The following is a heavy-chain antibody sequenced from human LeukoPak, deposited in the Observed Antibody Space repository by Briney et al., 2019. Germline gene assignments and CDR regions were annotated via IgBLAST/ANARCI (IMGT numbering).Heavy chain of an antibody. CDR1: GFTFSSYS. J-gene: IGHJ4*02. D-gene: IGHD6-25*01. CDR3: ARDASASWDYFDY. Sequence: GGSLRLSCAASGFTFSSYSMNWVRQAPGKGLEWVSSISSSSSYIYYADSVKGRFTISRDNAKNSLYLQMDSLRAEDTAVYYCARDASASWDYFDYWGQGTLVTVSS. V-gene: IGHV3-21*01. CDR2: ISSSSSYI.